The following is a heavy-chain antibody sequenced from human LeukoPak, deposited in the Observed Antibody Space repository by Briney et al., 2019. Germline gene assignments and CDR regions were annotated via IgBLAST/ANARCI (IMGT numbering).Heavy chain of an antibody. CDR1: GFTFSSYW. CDR3: ARMEVVPAAIRYFDY. J-gene: IGHJ4*02. D-gene: IGHD2-2*02. Sequence: GGSLRLSCAASGFTFSSYWMSWVRQAPGKGLEWVANIKQDGSEKYYVDSLKGRFTISRDNAKNTLYLQMNSLRAEDTAVYYCARMEVVPAAIRYFDYWGQGTLVTVSS. V-gene: IGHV3-7*01. CDR2: IKQDGSEK.